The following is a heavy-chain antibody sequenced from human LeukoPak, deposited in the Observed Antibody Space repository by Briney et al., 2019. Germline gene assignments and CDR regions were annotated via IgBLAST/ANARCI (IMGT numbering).Heavy chain of an antibody. Sequence: SETLSLTCAVYGGSFSGYYWSWIRQPPGKGLEWIGEINHSGSTNYNPSLKSRVTISVDTSKNQFSLKLSSVTAAGTAVYYCARRVVPAASNNYFDYWGQGTLVTVSS. CDR1: GGSFSGYY. V-gene: IGHV4-34*01. CDR3: ARRVVPAASNNYFDY. CDR2: INHSGST. D-gene: IGHD2-2*01. J-gene: IGHJ4*02.